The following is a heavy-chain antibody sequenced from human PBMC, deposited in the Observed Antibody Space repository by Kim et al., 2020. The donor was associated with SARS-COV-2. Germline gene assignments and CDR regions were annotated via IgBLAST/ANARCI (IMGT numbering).Heavy chain of an antibody. J-gene: IGHJ3*02. D-gene: IGHD5-12*01. Sequence: KYYADSVKGRFTISRDNSKNTLYLQMNSLRAEDTAVYYCAKEWLRSAFDIWGQGTMVTVSS. CDR2: K. CDR3: AKEWLRSAFDI. V-gene: IGHV3-33*06.